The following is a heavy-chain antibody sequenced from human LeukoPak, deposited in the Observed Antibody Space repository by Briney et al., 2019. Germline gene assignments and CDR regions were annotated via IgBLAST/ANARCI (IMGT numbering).Heavy chain of an antibody. V-gene: IGHV4-39*07. J-gene: IGHJ6*02. Sequence: SETLSLTCTVSGGSISSSSYYWGWIRQPPGKGLEWIGSIYYSGSTYYNPSLKSRVTVSVDTSKNQFSLRLSSVTAADTAVYYCARSRGSNLLNYYYYGMDVWGQGTTVTVSS. CDR1: GGSISSSSYY. D-gene: IGHD1-26*01. CDR2: IYYSGST. CDR3: ARSRGSNLLNYYYYGMDV.